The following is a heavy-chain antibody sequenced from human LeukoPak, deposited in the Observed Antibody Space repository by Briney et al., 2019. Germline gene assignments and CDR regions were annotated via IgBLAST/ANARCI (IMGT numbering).Heavy chain of an antibody. CDR1: GGSISSGDYY. J-gene: IGHJ3*02. Sequence: SETLSLTCTVSGGSISSGDYYWSWIRQHPGKGLEWIGYIYYSGSTNYNPSLKSRVTISVDTSKNQFSLKLSSVTAADTAVYYCARRKGWFGELGAFDIWGQGTMVTVSS. V-gene: IGHV4-61*08. D-gene: IGHD3-10*01. CDR3: ARRKGWFGELGAFDI. CDR2: IYYSGST.